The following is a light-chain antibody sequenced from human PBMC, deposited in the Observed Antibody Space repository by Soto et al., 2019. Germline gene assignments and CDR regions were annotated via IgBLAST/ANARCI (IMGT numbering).Light chain of an antibody. CDR3: QTWGTGLWV. Sequence: QLVLTQSPSASASLGASVKLTCTLSSGHSTYAIAWHQQQPEKGPRYLMKLNSDGSHSKGDGIPDRFSGSSSGAERYLTISSLQAEDEADYCQTWGTGLWVFGGGTKLTVL. J-gene: IGLJ3*02. CDR1: SGHSTYA. CDR2: LNSDGSH. V-gene: IGLV4-69*01.